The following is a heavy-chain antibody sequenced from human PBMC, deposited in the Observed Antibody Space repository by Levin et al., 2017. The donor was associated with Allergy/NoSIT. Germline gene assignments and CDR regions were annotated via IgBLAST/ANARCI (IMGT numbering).Heavy chain of an antibody. J-gene: IGHJ4*02. V-gene: IGHV5-51*01. CDR2: VYPGDSNA. D-gene: IGHD5/OR15-5a*01. CDR3: ARQTGLRVADY. CDR1: GYSFTTYW. Sequence: TGGSLRLSCKGSGYSFTTYWIGWVRQMPGKGLEWMGIVYPGDSNARYSPSFEGQVTISADKSINTAYLQWTSLKASDTAMYFCARQTGLRVADYWGQGTRVTVSS.